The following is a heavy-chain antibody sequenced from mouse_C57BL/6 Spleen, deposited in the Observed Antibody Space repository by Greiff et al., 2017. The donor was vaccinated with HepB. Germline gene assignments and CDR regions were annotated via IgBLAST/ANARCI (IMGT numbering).Heavy chain of an antibody. CDR2: ISNGGGST. V-gene: IGHV5-12*01. J-gene: IGHJ3*01. Sequence: EVKLVESGGGLVQPGGSLKLSCAASGFTFSDYYMYWVRQTPEKRLEWVAYISNGGGSTYYPDTVKGRFTISRDNAKNTLYLQMSRLKSEDTAMYYCARPDSNYGGFAYWGQGTLVTVSA. D-gene: IGHD2-5*01. CDR1: GFTFSDYY. CDR3: ARPDSNYGGFAY.